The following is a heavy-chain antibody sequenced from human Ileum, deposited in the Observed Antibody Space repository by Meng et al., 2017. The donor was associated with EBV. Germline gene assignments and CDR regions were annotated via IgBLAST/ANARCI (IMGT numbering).Heavy chain of an antibody. D-gene: IGHD4-17*01. V-gene: IGHV4-28*01. CDR2: IYYSGTT. CDR3: ASGRDYAWHS. J-gene: IGHJ4*02. Sequence: QVQLQESGPGLVKPSDTLSLTCAVSGYSISTTNWWGWIRQPPGKGLEWIGHIYYSGTTYNNPSLKSRVTMSIDKSKNQISLNLSSVTAADTAVYYCASGRDYAWHSWGRGTLVTVSS. CDR1: GYSISTTNW.